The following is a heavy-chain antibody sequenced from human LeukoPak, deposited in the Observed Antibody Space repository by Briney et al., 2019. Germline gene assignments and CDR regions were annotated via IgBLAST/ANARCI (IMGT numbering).Heavy chain of an antibody. CDR2: ITSSGTYI. Sequence: PGGSLRLSCAASGFTFNTFHMNWVRQAPGKGLEWVSSITSSGTYITYADSVQGRFTISRDNAENSLYLQMNSLRVDDTALYYCARASGGWDLDYWGHGTLVTVSS. V-gene: IGHV3-21*06. CDR3: ARASGGWDLDY. J-gene: IGHJ4*01. CDR1: GFTFNTFH. D-gene: IGHD1-26*01.